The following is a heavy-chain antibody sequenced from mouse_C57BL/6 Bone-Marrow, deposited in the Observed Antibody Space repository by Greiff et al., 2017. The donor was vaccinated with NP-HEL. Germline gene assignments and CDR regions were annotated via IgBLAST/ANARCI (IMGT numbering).Heavy chain of an antibody. Sequence: EVQLQQSGPVLVKPGASVKMSCKASGYTFTDYYMNWVKQSHGKSLEWIGVINPYNGGTSYNQKFKGKATLTVDKSSSTAYMELNSLTSEDSAIYYCERLGAIMVGDFFFAYWGQGTLVTVSA. J-gene: IGHJ3*01. CDR3: ERLGAIMVGDFFFAY. D-gene: IGHD2-2*01. CDR2: INPYNGGT. CDR1: GYTFTDYY. V-gene: IGHV1-19*01.